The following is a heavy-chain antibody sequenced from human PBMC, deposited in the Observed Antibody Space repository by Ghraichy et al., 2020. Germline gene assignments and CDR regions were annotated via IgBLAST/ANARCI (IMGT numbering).Heavy chain of an antibody. CDR1: GGSFSGYY. CDR3: ARIKQQLVPAGYYYYMDV. D-gene: IGHD6-13*01. Sequence: ESLNISCAVYGGSFSGYYWSWIRQPPGKGLEWIGEINHSGSTNYNPSLKSRVTISVDTSKNQFSLKLSSVTAADTAVYYCARIKQQLVPAGYYYYMDVWGKGTTVTVSS. CDR2: INHSGST. J-gene: IGHJ6*03. V-gene: IGHV4-34*01.